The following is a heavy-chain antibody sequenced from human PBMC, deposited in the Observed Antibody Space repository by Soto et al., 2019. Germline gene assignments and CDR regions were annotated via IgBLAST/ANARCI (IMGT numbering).Heavy chain of an antibody. V-gene: IGHV4-39*01. CDR1: RGSIQSSTYY. J-gene: IGHJ3*02. CDR3: ARQTYLTYFGI. Sequence: QLQLQESGPGLVKPSETLSLTCTVSRGSIQSSTYYWGWIRQPPGKGLEWIGTVYYNGSPYFNPSLKSRLTLSADPSQNQFSLRLASVTAADTAVYYCARQTYLTYFGIWGQGTMVTVSS. D-gene: IGHD3-16*01. CDR2: VYYNGSP.